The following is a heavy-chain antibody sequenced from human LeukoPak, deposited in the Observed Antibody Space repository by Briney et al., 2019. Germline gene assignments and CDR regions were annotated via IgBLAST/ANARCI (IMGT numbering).Heavy chain of an antibody. CDR3: ARDSFAGYDSSGYSSYDY. D-gene: IGHD3-22*01. CDR2: ISSYSTYI. J-gene: IGHJ4*02. Sequence: GGSLRLSCAASAFSFSDYSMNWVRQAPGKGLEWVSFISSYSTYIYYADSLKGRFTISRDNAKNSLYLQMNSLRAEDTAVYYCARDSFAGYDSSGYSSYDYWGQGTLVTVSS. CDR1: AFSFSDYS. V-gene: IGHV3-21*01.